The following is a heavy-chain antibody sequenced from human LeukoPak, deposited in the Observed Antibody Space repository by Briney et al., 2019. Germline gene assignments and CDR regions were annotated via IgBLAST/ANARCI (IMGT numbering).Heavy chain of an antibody. CDR3: ARTQEERADY. Sequence: ASVKVSCKASGYTFTSYGIRWVRQAPGQGLEWMGWISAYNGNTNYAQKLQARLTMTPDTSTSTAYMELRSLRSDDTAVYYCARTQEERADYWGQGTLVTASS. CDR1: GYTFTSYG. D-gene: IGHD1-26*01. V-gene: IGHV1-18*01. J-gene: IGHJ4*02. CDR2: ISAYNGNT.